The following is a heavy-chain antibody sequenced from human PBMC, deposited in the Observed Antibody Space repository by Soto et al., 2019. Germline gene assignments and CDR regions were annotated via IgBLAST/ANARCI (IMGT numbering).Heavy chain of an antibody. CDR3: TRHAIIPKLQYGMDV. CDR2: IFYLGTT. Sequence: PSETLSLTCTVSGGSVSGYYWSWIRHPPGKRLEWLGYIFYLGTTLYNPSVQSRVTISVDTSKNQFSLKLSSLTAADTAVYYCTRHAIIPKLQYGMDVWGQGTTVTVSS. CDR1: GGSVSGYY. D-gene: IGHD2-15*01. V-gene: IGHV4-59*02. J-gene: IGHJ6*02.